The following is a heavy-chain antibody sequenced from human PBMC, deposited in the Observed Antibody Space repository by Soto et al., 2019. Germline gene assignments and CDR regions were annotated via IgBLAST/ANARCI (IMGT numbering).Heavy chain of an antibody. CDR2: IYPGDSDT. D-gene: IGHD3-10*01. CDR1: GYSFTGYW. J-gene: IGHJ6*02. Sequence: GESLKISCKGSGYSFTGYWIAWVRQMPGKGLEWMGIIYPGDSDTRYSPSFQGQVTISADKSIGTAYLQWSNLKASDTAMYYCARHVGRGKILYYYYGMDVWGQGTTVTVSS. CDR3: ARHVGRGKILYYYYGMDV. V-gene: IGHV5-51*01.